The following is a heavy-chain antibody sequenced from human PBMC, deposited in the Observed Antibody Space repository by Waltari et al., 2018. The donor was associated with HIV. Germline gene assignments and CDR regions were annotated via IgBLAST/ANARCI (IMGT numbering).Heavy chain of an antibody. V-gene: IGHV1-18*01. CDR2: VSEYKGNT. CDR1: GYTFTSYG. CDR3: ARDKGLWFGELLGDY. Sequence: QVQLVQSGAEVKKPGASVKVSCQASGYTFTSYGISWVRQAPGQGLEWMGWVSEYKGNTNYARKRQGRVTMTTDTSTSTAYMELRSLRSDDTAVYYCARDKGLWFGELLGDYWGQGTLVTVSS. D-gene: IGHD3-10*01. J-gene: IGHJ4*02.